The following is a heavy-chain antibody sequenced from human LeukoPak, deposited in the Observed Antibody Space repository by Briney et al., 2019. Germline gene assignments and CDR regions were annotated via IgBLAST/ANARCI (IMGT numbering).Heavy chain of an antibody. Sequence: SETLSLTCTVSGGSISSHYWSRIRQPPGKGLEWIGYIYYSGSTNYNPSLKSRVTISVDTSKNQFSLKLSSVTAADTAVYYCARVDRDYYYMEVWGKGTTVTVSS. CDR3: ARVDRDYYYMEV. J-gene: IGHJ6*03. CDR2: IYYSGST. V-gene: IGHV4-59*11. CDR1: GGSISSHY.